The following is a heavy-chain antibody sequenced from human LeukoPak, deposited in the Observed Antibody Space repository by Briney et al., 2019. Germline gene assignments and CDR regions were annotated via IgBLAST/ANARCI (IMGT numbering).Heavy chain of an antibody. V-gene: IGHV4-38-2*02. D-gene: IGHD6-19*01. CDR2: IYHSGST. CDR1: GYSISSGSY. CDR3: ARGRSSGWGANFDY. J-gene: IGHJ4*02. Sequence: SETLSLTCTVSGYSISSGSYWGWIRQPPGKGLEWIGSIYHSGSTYYNPSLKSRVTISVDTSKNQFSLKLSSVTAADTAVYYCARGRSSGWGANFDYWGQGTLVTVSS.